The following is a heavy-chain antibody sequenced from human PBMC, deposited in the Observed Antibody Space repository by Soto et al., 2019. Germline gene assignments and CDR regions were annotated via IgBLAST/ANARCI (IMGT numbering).Heavy chain of an antibody. CDR1: GFTFSSYA. CDR3: ARDTYYYDSSGYYYQLRYYYYGMDV. D-gene: IGHD3-22*01. J-gene: IGHJ6*02. Sequence: GGSLRLSCAASGFTFSSYAMHWVRQAPGKGLEWVAVISYDGSNKYYADSVKGRFTISRDNSKNTLYLQMNSLRAEDTAVYYCARDTYYYDSSGYYYQLRYYYYGMDVWGQGTTVTVSS. CDR2: ISYDGSNK. V-gene: IGHV3-30-3*01.